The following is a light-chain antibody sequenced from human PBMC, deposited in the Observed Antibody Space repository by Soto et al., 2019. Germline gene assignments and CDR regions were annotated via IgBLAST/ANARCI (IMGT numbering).Light chain of an antibody. CDR3: QSYDSSLSGSVV. V-gene: IGLV1-40*01. CDR1: SSNIGAGYD. J-gene: IGLJ2*01. Sequence: QLVLTQPHSVSGAPGQRVTISCTGSSSNIGAGYDVHWYQQLPGTAPKLLIYGNSNRPSGVPDRFSGSKSGTSASLAITGLQAEDEADYYCQSYDSSLSGSVVFGGGTQLTVL. CDR2: GNS.